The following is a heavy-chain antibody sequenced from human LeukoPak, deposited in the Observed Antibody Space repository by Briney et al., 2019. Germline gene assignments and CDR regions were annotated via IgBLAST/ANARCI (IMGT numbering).Heavy chain of an antibody. V-gene: IGHV1-2*06. CDR1: GYTFTGYY. CDR2: INPNSGGT. Sequence: ASVKASCKASGYTFTGYYMHWVRQAPGQGLEWMGRINPNSGGTNYAQKFQGRVTMTRDTSISTAYMELSRLRSDDTAVYYCARGGYDFVYYYYGMDVWGQGTTVTVSS. J-gene: IGHJ6*02. D-gene: IGHD3-3*01. CDR3: ARGGYDFVYYYYGMDV.